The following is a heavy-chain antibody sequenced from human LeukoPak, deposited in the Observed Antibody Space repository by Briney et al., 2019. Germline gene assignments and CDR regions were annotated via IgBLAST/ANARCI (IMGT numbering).Heavy chain of an antibody. Sequence: GGSLRLSCAASGFTFSSYSMNWVRQAPGKGLEWVGRIQSKTDGGTIEYAAPVKGRFSISRDDSKTTLFLQMNSLKTEDTGVYYCCTLMVRGIINIWGQGTLVTVSS. CDR1: GFTFSSYS. D-gene: IGHD3-10*01. CDR3: CTLMVRGIINI. J-gene: IGHJ4*02. V-gene: IGHV3-15*07. CDR2: IQSKTDGGTI.